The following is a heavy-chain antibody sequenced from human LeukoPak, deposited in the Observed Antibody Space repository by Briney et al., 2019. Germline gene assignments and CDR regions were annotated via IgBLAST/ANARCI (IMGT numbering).Heavy chain of an antibody. CDR3: ARDYGRWYWIY. V-gene: IGHV3-7*03. D-gene: IGHD6-13*01. CDR1: GFTFSSYW. Sequence: GGSLRLSCAASGFTFSSYWLSWVRQPPGKGLEWVANIQQDGSEKNYVDSVKGRFTISRDNGKNSLYLQMNSLRAEDTAVYYCARDYGRWYWIYWGQGTLVTVSS. J-gene: IGHJ4*02. CDR2: IQQDGSEK.